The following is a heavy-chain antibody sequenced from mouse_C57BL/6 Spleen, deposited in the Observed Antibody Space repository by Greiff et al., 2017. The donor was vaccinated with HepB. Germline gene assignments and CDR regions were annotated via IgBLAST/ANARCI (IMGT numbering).Heavy chain of an antibody. CDR3: ARQGYGSSHWYFDV. CDR1: GFTFSSYG. Sequence: DVQLVESGGDLVKPGGSLKLSCAASGFTFSSYGMSWVRQTPDKRLEWVATISSGGSYNYYPDSVKGRFTISRDNAKNTLYLEMSSLKSEDTAMYFCARQGYGSSHWYFDVWGTGTTVTVSS. V-gene: IGHV5-6*01. J-gene: IGHJ1*03. CDR2: ISSGGSYN. D-gene: IGHD1-1*01.